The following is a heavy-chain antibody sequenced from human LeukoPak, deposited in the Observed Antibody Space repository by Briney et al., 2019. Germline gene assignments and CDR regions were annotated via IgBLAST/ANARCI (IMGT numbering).Heavy chain of an antibody. CDR2: TIPIFGTA. Sequence: SVKVSCKASGGTFSSYAISWVRQAPGQGLEWMGGTIPIFGTANYAQKFQGRVTITADESTSTAYMELSSLRSEDTAVYYSARGVGGYYDSTRAGFDYWGQGTLVTVSS. J-gene: IGHJ4*02. V-gene: IGHV1-69*13. CDR3: ARGVGGYYDSTRAGFDY. CDR1: GGTFSSYA. D-gene: IGHD3-22*01.